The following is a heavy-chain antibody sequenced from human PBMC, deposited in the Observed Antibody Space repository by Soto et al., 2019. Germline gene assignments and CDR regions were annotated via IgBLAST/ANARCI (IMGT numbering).Heavy chain of an antibody. V-gene: IGHV4-4*02. Sequence: PSSSXSLTWSVGGGCSISSNCCICFRQPPGKVLDCSGEIYHSGSTNYNRSLKSRFTISVDKSKNQFSLKLRPLDAADQAVHYCARPPSDL. CDR3: ARPPSDL. CDR1: GGCSISSNC. CDR2: IYHSGST. J-gene: IGHJ2*01.